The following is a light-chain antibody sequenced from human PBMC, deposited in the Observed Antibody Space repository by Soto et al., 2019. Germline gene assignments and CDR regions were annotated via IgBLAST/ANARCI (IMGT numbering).Light chain of an antibody. CDR2: GAS. V-gene: IGKV3-20*01. Sequence: EIVLTQSPGTQSLSPGERATLSCRASQSIGSSYLAWYQQKPGQAPRLLIYGASSRATGIPDKFSGSGSGTDFTLTISRLEPEDFAVYYCQQYGRSLTFGGGTKVDIK. CDR3: QQYGRSLT. J-gene: IGKJ4*01. CDR1: QSIGSSY.